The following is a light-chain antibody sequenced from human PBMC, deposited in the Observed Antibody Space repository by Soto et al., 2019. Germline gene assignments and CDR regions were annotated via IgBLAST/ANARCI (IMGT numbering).Light chain of an antibody. J-gene: IGKJ5*01. Sequence: EIVLTQSPATLSLSPGESATLSCRASRSVSNYLAWYQQKPGQAPRLLIYDASSRPTDIPARFSGSGSGTDFTLTISSLEPEDFALYYCQQRSNWRITFGQGTRLEIK. V-gene: IGKV3-11*01. CDR1: RSVSNY. CDR3: QQRSNWRIT. CDR2: DAS.